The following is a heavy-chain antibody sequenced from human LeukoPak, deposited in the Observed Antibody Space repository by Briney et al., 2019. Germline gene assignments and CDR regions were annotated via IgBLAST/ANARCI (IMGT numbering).Heavy chain of an antibody. CDR1: GVIFSSDP. CDR2: ISSSGGGT. D-gene: IGHD5-18*01. J-gene: IGHJ4*02. Sequence: GGSLRLSCAASGVIFSSDPMSWVREAPGEGLEWGSAISSSGGGTFYADSVKGGFTISRDNSDNTLYLQMNSLSAEATAVYFCATGPNRGYSYGSRLNYFNYWAQGPLVPVSS. CDR3: ATGPNRGYSYGSRLNYFNY. V-gene: IGHV3-23*01.